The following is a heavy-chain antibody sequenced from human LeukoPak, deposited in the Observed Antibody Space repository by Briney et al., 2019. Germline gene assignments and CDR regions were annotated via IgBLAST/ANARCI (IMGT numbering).Heavy chain of an antibody. Sequence: GASVKVSCKASGYTFTGYYMHWVRQAPGQGLEWMGWINPNSGGTNYAQKLQGRVTMTTDTSTSTAYMELRSLRSDDTAVYYCAVIRPNYDFWSGYHYYYMDVWGKGTTVTVSS. D-gene: IGHD3-3*01. V-gene: IGHV1-2*02. CDR2: INPNSGGT. CDR1: GYTFTGYY. CDR3: AVIRPNYDFWSGYHYYYMDV. J-gene: IGHJ6*03.